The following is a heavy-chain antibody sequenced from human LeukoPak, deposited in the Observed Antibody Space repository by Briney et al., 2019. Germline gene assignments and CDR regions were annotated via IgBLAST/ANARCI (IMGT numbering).Heavy chain of an antibody. V-gene: IGHV3-20*04. CDR2: INWNGGST. CDR3: ASGYSYGRLFDY. D-gene: IGHD5-18*01. J-gene: IGHJ4*02. Sequence: GGSLRLSCAASGFTFDDYGMSWVRQAPGKGLEWVSGINWNGGSTGYADSVKGRFTISRDNAKNSLYLQMNSLRAEDTALYYCASGYSYGRLFDYWGQGTLATVSS. CDR1: GFTFDDYG.